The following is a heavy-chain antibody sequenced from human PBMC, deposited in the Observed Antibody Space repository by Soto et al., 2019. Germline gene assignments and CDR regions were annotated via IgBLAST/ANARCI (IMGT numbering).Heavy chain of an antibody. D-gene: IGHD1-26*01. CDR3: ARGPSGAKVES. J-gene: IGHJ4*02. V-gene: IGHV4-30-4*01. Sequence: SETLSITSTVYGGSVSKGFYSWSWIRQYPGRGLEWIGHIYNSVNTYSNPSLQSRVTISIDTSKNQFSLKLSSVTAADTAVYYCARGPSGAKVESWGQGTLVTDSA. CDR1: GGSVSKGFYS. CDR2: IYNSVNT.